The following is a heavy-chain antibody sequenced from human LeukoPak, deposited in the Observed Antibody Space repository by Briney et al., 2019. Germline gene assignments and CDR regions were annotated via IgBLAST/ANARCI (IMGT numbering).Heavy chain of an antibody. Sequence: GGSLRLSCAASGFTVSSNYMSWVRQAPGKGLEWVSVIYSGGSTYYADSVKGRFTISRDSSKNTLYLQMNSLRAEDTAVYYCAKDLRSSADSKMGAADYWGQGTLVTVPS. D-gene: IGHD1-26*01. CDR2: IYSGGST. CDR3: AKDLRSSADSKMGAADY. CDR1: GFTVSSNY. V-gene: IGHV3-53*05. J-gene: IGHJ4*02.